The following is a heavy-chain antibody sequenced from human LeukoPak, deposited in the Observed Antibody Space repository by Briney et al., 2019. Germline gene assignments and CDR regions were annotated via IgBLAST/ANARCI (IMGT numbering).Heavy chain of an antibody. D-gene: IGHD3-10*01. V-gene: IGHV4-59*01. CDR1: GGSISSYY. CDR3: ARGRGDYYGSGSPIAGGD. J-gene: IGHJ4*02. CDR2: IYYSGST. Sequence: PSETLSLTCTVSGGSISSYYWSWIRQPPGKGLEWIGYIYYSGSTNYNPSLKSRVPISVDTSKNQFSLKLSSVTAADTAVYYCARGRGDYYGSGSPIAGGDWGQGTLVTVSS.